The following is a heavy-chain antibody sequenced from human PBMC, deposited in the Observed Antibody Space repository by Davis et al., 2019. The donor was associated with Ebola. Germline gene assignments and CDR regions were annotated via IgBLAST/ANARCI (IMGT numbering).Heavy chain of an antibody. CDR1: GYTFTGYY. CDR3: AKAGGRGYSNAWVEY. V-gene: IGHV1-2*02. Sequence: ASVKVSCKASGYTFTGYYIHWVRQAPGQGLEWMGWVNPNLGGTNYAPRFKGRVTMTRDTSITTAYMELKNLTSDDTALYYCAKAGGRGYSNAWVEYWGQGSLVTVSS. CDR2: VNPNLGGT. D-gene: IGHD5-18*01. J-gene: IGHJ4*02.